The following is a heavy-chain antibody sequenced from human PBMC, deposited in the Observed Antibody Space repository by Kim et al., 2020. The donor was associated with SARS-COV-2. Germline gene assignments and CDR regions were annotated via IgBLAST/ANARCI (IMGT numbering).Heavy chain of an antibody. Sequence: SVKVSCKASGGTFSSYAISWVRQAPGQGLEWMGGIIPIFGTANYAQKFQGRVTITADESTSTAYMELSSLRSEDTAVYYCARAPIVVVVAATLSYYYGMDVWGQGTTVTVSS. CDR2: IIPIFGTA. CDR3: ARAPIVVVVAATLSYYYGMDV. D-gene: IGHD2-15*01. J-gene: IGHJ6*02. V-gene: IGHV1-69*13. CDR1: GGTFSSYA.